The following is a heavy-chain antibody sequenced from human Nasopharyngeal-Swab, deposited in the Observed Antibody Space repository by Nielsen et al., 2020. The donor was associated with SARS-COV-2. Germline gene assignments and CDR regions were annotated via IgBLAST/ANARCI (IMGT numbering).Heavy chain of an antibody. CDR2: IYYSGST. J-gene: IGHJ4*02. V-gene: IGHV4-59*13. Sequence: GSLRLSFTVSCGSISSYYWSWIRQPPGKGLEWIGYIYYSGSTNYNPSLKSRVTISVDTSKNQFSLKLSSVTAADTAVYYCARGFDYWGQGTLVTVSS. CDR1: CGSISSYY. CDR3: ARGFDY.